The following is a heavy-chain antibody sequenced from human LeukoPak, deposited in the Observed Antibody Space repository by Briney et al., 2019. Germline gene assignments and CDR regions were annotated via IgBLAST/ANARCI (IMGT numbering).Heavy chain of an antibody. CDR2: IHPEDSET. V-gene: IGHV5-51*01. CDR1: GYSFTNYW. J-gene: IGHJ3*02. Sequence: RGESLKISRKGSGYSFTNYWIGWVRQMPGKGLEWMGIIHPEDSETKYSPTFQGQVTISADKSINTAFLQWSSLKASDTAIYYCARPPTTATAEGAFHIWGQGTMVTVSS. CDR3: ARPPTTATAEGAFHI. D-gene: IGHD4-17*01.